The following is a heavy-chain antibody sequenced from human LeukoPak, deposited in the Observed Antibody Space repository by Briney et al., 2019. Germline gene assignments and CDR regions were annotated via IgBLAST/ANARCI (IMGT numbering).Heavy chain of an antibody. Sequence: GGSLRLSCAASGFTFSSYAMHWVRQAPGKGLEWVAVISYDGSNKYYADSVKGRFTISRDNSKNTLYLQMNSLRAEDTAVYYCARDPHADSTGYYSSYMAVWGKGTTVTVSS. J-gene: IGHJ6*03. D-gene: IGHD1-1*01. CDR3: ARDPHADSTGYYSSYMAV. CDR2: ISYDGSNK. CDR1: GFTFSSYA. V-gene: IGHV3-30*01.